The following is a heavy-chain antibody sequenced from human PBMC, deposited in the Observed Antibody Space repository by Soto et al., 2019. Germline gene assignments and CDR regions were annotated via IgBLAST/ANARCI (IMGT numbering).Heavy chain of an antibody. CDR2: IYYSGST. CDR3: ARRWGYAFDY. Sequence: QLQLQESGPGLVKPSETLSLTCTVSGGYISSYYWGWIRRPPGKGLEWIGSIYYSGSTYYNPSLKSRVTISVDTSKNQFSLKLSSVTAADTAVYYCARRWGYAFDYWGQGTLVTVSS. CDR1: GGYISSYY. V-gene: IGHV4-39*01. D-gene: IGHD5-12*01. J-gene: IGHJ4*02.